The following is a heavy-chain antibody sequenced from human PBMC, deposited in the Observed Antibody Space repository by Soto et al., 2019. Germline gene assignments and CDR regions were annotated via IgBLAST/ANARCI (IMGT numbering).Heavy chain of an antibody. CDR1: GDSVSSPYY. J-gene: IGHJ4*02. V-gene: IGHV4-4*02. CDR2: VFHTGTT. CDR3: ARSAGCSAVHS. D-gene: IGHD3-9*01. Sequence: QVQLQESGPGLVKPSGTLSLTCAVSGDSVSSPYYWCWVRQPPGKGLEWIGEVFHTGTTSYNPSLRRRATISIRKSNNHSSLALGSVTAAHPAVYYCARSAGCSAVHSWGPGTLVIVSS.